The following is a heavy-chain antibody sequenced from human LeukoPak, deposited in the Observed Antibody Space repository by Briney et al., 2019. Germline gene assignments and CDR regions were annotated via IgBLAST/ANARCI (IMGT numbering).Heavy chain of an antibody. Sequence: GESLKISCKGSGYSFTSYWIGWVRPMPGKGLEGMGMIYPGGSDTRYSPSFQGQVTISADKSISTAYLQWSSLKASDTAMYYCARRSIAARVVDYWGQGTLVTVSS. CDR2: IYPGGSDT. V-gene: IGHV5-51*01. D-gene: IGHD6-6*01. CDR3: ARRSIAARVVDY. CDR1: GYSFTSYW. J-gene: IGHJ4*02.